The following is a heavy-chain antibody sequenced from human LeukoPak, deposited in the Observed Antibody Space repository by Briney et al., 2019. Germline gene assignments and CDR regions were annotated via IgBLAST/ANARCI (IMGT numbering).Heavy chain of an antibody. Sequence: GGSLRLSCSGSGFTFNSYAMNWVRQAPGKGLEWVSTISAAGTTKYADSVKGRFTISRDNSKNTLYVQMNSLRAEDTAVYYCAKTHYYDTSGFPGGFDIWGQGTMVTVSS. V-gene: IGHV3-23*01. CDR1: GFTFNSYA. D-gene: IGHD3-22*01. J-gene: IGHJ3*02. CDR2: ISAAGTT. CDR3: AKTHYYDTSGFPGGFDI.